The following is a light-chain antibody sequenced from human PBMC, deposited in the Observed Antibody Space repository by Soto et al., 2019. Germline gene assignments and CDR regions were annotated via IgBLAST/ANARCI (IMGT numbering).Light chain of an antibody. J-gene: IGLJ1*01. V-gene: IGLV2-14*01. CDR1: SSDVGGYNY. Sequence: QSVLTQPASVSGSPGQSITISCTGTSSDVGGYNYVSWYQQHPGNAPRLMIYEVNNRPSGVPNRFSGSKSGNTASLTISGLQAEDEADYYCSSKTSSTTPFVFGTGPKVTVL. CDR2: EVN. CDR3: SSKTSSTTPFV.